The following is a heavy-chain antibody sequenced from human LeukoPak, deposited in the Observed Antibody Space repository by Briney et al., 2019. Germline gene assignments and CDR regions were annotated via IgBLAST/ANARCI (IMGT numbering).Heavy chain of an antibody. CDR3: ARDLVDSSGYYFDY. V-gene: IGHV3-30-3*01. CDR2: ISYDGSNK. CDR1: GFTLSSYA. J-gene: IGHJ4*02. D-gene: IGHD3-22*01. Sequence: GGSLSLSCAASGFTLSSYAMHWVRQARGKGLVGVAVISYDGSNKCYADSVKGRFTISRDNSKNTLYLQMNSLRAEDTAVYYCARDLVDSSGYYFDYWGQGTLVTVSS.